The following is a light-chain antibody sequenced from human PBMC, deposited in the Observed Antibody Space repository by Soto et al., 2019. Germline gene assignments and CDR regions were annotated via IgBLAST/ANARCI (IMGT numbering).Light chain of an antibody. V-gene: IGKV3-15*01. CDR1: QGVSSS. Sequence: EIAMTQSPATLSVSSGERATLSCRASQGVSSSLAWYQQKPGQAPRLLIYDASTRATGIPARFSGSGSGTEFTLIINSLQSEDFAVHYCQQYHNWPHTFGGGTKVEIK. J-gene: IGKJ4*01. CDR3: QQYHNWPHT. CDR2: DAS.